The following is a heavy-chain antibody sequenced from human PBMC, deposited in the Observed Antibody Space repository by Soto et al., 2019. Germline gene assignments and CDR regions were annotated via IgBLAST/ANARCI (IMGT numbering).Heavy chain of an antibody. CDR2: IYYSGST. V-gene: IGHV4-59*08. D-gene: IGHD3-16*01. CDR1: GGSISNYY. J-gene: IGHJ4*02. Sequence: QVQLQESGPGLVKPSETLSLTCTVSGGSISNYYWSWIRQPPGKGLEWIGYIYYSGSTNHNPSLKSRVTISVDTSKNQFSLKLSSVTAADTAVYYCARRWGTTFDYWGQGTLVTVSS. CDR3: ARRWGTTFDY.